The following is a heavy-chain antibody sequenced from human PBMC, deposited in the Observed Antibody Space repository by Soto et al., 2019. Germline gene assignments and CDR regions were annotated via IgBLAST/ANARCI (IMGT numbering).Heavy chain of an antibody. Sequence: SETLSLTCTVSGGSISSNYWTWIRQPPGKGLEWIGYVYNSGSTNYNPSLESRVTISEDTSKSQFSLKVSSMTAADKAVNYCARYRREAVAVYTLANWGEGILVTVSS. CDR3: ARYRREAVAVYTLAN. J-gene: IGHJ4*02. CDR2: VYNSGST. CDR1: GGSISSNY. D-gene: IGHD6-13*01. V-gene: IGHV4-59*01.